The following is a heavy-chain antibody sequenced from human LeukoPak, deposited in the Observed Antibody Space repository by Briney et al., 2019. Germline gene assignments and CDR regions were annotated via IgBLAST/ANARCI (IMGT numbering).Heavy chain of an antibody. Sequence: PSETLSLTCTVSGGSISSSCYYWGWIRQPPGKGLEWIGSIYYSGSTYYNPSLKSRVTISVDTSKNQFSLKLSSVTAADTAVYYCANILGPATMQDWGQGTLVTVSS. CDR2: IYYSGST. CDR3: ANILGPATMQD. J-gene: IGHJ4*02. V-gene: IGHV4-39*07. CDR1: GGSISSSCYY. D-gene: IGHD5-12*01.